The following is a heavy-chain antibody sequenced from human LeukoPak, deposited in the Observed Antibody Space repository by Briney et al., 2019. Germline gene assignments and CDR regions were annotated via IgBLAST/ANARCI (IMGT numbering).Heavy chain of an antibody. CDR3: ARNSYGDY. CDR2: ISWDGGST. V-gene: IGHV3-43D*03. J-gene: IGHJ4*02. D-gene: IGHD5-18*01. CDR1: GFTFDDYA. Sequence: PGGSLRLSCAASGFTFDDYAMHWVRQGPGKGLEWVSLISWDGGSTFYADSVKGRFTISRDNSKNSLYLQMNSLRAEDTALYYCARNSYGDYWGQGTLVTVSS.